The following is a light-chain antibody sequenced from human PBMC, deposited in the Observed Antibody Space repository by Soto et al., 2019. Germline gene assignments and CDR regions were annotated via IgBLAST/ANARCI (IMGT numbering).Light chain of an antibody. CDR2: AAS. J-gene: IGKJ2*01. CDR1: QGISNY. Sequence: DIQMTQSPSSLSASVGDRVTITCRASQGISNYLAWYQQKPGKVPKLLIYAASTLQSGVPSRFSGSGSGTVFTLTIISLQPEDVATYYCQKYNSARTFGQGTKLELK. CDR3: QKYNSART. V-gene: IGKV1-27*01.